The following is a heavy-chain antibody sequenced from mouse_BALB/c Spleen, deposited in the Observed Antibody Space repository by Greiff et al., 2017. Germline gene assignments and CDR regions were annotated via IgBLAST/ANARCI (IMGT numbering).Heavy chain of an antibody. J-gene: IGHJ4*01. D-gene: IGHD2-14*01. CDR3: ARYYRYDEGYAMDY. CDR2: INTYTGEP. Sequence: VHLVESGPELKKPGETVKISCKASGYTFTNYGMNWVKQAPGKGLKWMGWINTYTGEPTYADDFKGRFAFSLETSASTAYLQINNLKNEDMATYFCARYYRYDEGYAMDYWGQGTSVTVSS. V-gene: IGHV9-1*02. CDR1: GYTFTNYG.